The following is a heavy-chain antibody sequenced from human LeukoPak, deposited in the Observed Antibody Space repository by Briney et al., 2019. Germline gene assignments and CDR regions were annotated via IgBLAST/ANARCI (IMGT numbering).Heavy chain of an antibody. CDR2: INTNTGNP. V-gene: IGHV7-4-1*02. D-gene: IGHD3-9*01. Sequence: ASVKVSCKASGYTFTSYAMNLVRQAPGQGLEWMGWINTNTGNPTYVQGFTGRFVFSLDTSVSTAYLQISSLKAEDTAVYYCARVMTYYDILTGYSPNYFDYWGQGTLVSVSS. J-gene: IGHJ4*02. CDR1: GYTFTSYA. CDR3: ARVMTYYDILTGYSPNYFDY.